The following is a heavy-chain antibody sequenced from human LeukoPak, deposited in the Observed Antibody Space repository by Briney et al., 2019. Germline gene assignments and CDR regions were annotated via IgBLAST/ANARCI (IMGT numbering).Heavy chain of an antibody. D-gene: IGHD3-10*01. V-gene: IGHV3-30*04. CDR3: AKEGSSLLWFGELSGYYFDY. Sequence: PGRSLRLSCAASGFTFSSYAMHWVRQAPGKGLEWVAVISYDGSNKYYADSVKGRFTISRDNSKNTLYLQMNSLRAEDTAVYYCAKEGSSLLWFGELSGYYFDYWGQGTLVTVSS. J-gene: IGHJ4*02. CDR1: GFTFSSYA. CDR2: ISYDGSNK.